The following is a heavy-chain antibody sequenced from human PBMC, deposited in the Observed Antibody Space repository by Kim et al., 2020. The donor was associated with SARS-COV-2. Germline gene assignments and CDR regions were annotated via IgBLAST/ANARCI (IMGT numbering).Heavy chain of an antibody. CDR2: LYYSGTVTT. Sequence: SETLSLTCSVSGYSITSSYWTWIRQSPGKGLEWIGHLYYSGTVTTKQSPYLTSRVSFSVDPSRNQFSLRLTSVTAADSAVYFCARNQQGTLTIDAHDVWG. CDR1: GYSITSSY. CDR3: ARNQQGTLTIDAHDV. D-gene: IGHD1-1*01. J-gene: IGHJ3*01. V-gene: IGHV4-59*01.